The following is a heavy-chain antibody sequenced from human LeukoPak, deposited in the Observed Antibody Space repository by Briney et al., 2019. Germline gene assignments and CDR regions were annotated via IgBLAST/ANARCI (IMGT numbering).Heavy chain of an antibody. CDR1: GGTFSSYA. V-gene: IGHV1-69*04. CDR2: IIPILGIA. Sequence: SVKVSCKASGGTFSSYAISWVRQAPGQGFEWMGRIIPILGIANYAQKFQGRVTITADKSASTAYMELSSLRSEDTAVYYCARTTPLGSSYYDSSGYYGGFDYWGQGTLVTVSS. J-gene: IGHJ4*02. D-gene: IGHD3-22*01. CDR3: ARTTPLGSSYYDSSGYYGGFDY.